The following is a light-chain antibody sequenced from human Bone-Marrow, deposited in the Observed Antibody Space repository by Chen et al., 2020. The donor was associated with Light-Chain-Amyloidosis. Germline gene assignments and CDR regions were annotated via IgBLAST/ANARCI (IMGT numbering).Light chain of an antibody. J-gene: IGLJ1*01. Sequence: QSALTQPASVSGSPGQSITISCTGTSSDVGGDNHVSWYQQHPDKAPKLMIYEVTNRPSWVPDRFSGSESENPASLTISGLQTEDVADYCCSSYTITNTLVFGSGTRVTVL. CDR2: EVT. CDR3: SSYTITNTLV. V-gene: IGLV2-14*01. CDR1: SSDVGGDNH.